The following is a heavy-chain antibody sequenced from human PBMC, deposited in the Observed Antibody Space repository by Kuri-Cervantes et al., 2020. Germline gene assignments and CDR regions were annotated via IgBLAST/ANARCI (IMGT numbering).Heavy chain of an antibody. CDR2: IFYTGST. J-gene: IGHJ1*01. CDR3: ADDYVWGSYLQN. CDR1: GGSISPYY. D-gene: IGHD3-16*02. Sequence: GSLRLSCTVSGGSISPYYWTWIRQPPGKGLEWIGYIFYTGSTNYNASLKSRVTISVDTSKNQFSLKLSSVTAADTAVYYCADDYVWGSYLQNWGQGTLVTVSS. V-gene: IGHV4-59*12.